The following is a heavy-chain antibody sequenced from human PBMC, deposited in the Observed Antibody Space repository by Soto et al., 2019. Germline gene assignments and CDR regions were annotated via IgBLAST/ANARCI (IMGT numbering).Heavy chain of an antibody. V-gene: IGHV6-1*01. J-gene: IGHJ5*02. CDR2: TYYRSKWYN. CDR3: ARLDCSSTSCYLNWFDP. D-gene: IGHD2-2*01. Sequence: SQTLSLTCAISGDSVSSNSAAWNWIRQSPSRGLEWLGRTYYRSKWYNDYAVSVKSRITINPDTSKNQFSLQLNSVTPEDTAVYYCARLDCSSTSCYLNWFDPWGQGTLVTVSS. CDR1: GDSVSSNSAA.